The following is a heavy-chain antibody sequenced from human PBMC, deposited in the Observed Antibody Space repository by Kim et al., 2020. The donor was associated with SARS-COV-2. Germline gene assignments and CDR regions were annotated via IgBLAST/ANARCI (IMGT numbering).Heavy chain of an antibody. CDR1: GFPFSNYC. CDR2: IWFDGRSK. D-gene: IGHD4-4*01. J-gene: IGHJ6*02. CDR3: ARDKFNNGHDYTGKYYAMDV. Sequence: GGSLRLSCAASGFPFSNYCMHWVRQVPGKGLEWVAYIWFDGRSKNYADSVKGRVTMSRDNSRNTLILEMNSLRAEDTAVYCCARDKFNNGHDYTGKYYAMDVWGQGTTVTVSS. V-gene: IGHV3-33*01.